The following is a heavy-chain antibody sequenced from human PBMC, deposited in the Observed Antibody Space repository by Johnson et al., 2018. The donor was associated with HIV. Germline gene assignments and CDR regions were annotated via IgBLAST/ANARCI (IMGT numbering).Heavy chain of an antibody. D-gene: IGHD3-9*01. CDR3: AKPFPRWFAPLETAFDI. V-gene: IGHV3-30*18. J-gene: IGHJ3*02. Sequence: QMLLVESGGGVVQPGQSLRLSCAASGLTFSSYGMHCVRQAPGKGLEWVALISYDGSNKYYADSVKGRFTISRDNSKNTLYLQMNSLRPEDTAVYYCAKPFPRWFAPLETAFDIWGQGTMVTVSS. CDR2: ISYDGSNK. CDR1: GLTFSSYG.